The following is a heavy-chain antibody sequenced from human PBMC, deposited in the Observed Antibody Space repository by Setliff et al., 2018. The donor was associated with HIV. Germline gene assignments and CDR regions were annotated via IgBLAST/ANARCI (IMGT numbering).Heavy chain of an antibody. CDR2: IYYSGST. D-gene: IGHD1-1*01. V-gene: IGHV4-31*03. CDR3: ARVPVRLQYAFDI. CDR1: GGSISSGGYY. Sequence: SETLSLTCTVSGGSISSGGYYWSWIRQHPGKGLEWLGYIYYSGSTYYNPSLKIRVTISVDTSKNQFSLQLSSVTAADTAVYYCARVPVRLQYAFDIWGQGTMVTVSS. J-gene: IGHJ3*02.